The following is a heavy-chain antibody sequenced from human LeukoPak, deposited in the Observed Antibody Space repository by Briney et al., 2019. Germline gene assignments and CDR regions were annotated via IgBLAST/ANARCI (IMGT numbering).Heavy chain of an antibody. V-gene: IGHV1-8*03. CDR1: GYTFTSYD. J-gene: IGHJ4*02. Sequence: ASVKVSCKASGYTFTSYDINWVRQATGQGLEWMGWMNPNSGNTGYAQKFQGRVTITRNTSISTAYMELSSLRSEDTAVYYCARGLKPGRYFELDYWGQGTLVTVSS. CDR2: MNPNSGNT. D-gene: IGHD3-9*01. CDR3: ARGLKPGRYFELDY.